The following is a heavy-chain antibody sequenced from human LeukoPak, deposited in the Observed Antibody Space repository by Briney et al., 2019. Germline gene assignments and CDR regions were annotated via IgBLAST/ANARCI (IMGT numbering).Heavy chain of an antibody. D-gene: IGHD5-12*01. CDR2: INPNSGAT. V-gene: IGHV1-2*02. CDR3: ARDNGDSGYDRFDY. Sequence: ASVKVSCKASGYTFTGYYMHWVRQAPGQGLEWMGWINPNSGATNYAQKFQGRVTMTRDTSISTAYMELSRLRSDDTAVYYCARDNGDSGYDRFDYWGQGTLVTVSS. J-gene: IGHJ4*02. CDR1: GYTFTGYY.